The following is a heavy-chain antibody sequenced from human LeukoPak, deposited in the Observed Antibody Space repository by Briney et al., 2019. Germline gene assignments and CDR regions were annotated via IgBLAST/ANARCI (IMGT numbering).Heavy chain of an antibody. D-gene: IGHD3-22*01. Sequence: GGSLRLSCAASGFTFSSYSMNWVRQAPGKGLEWVSYISSSSSTIYYADSVKGRFTISRDNAKNSLYLQMNSLRDEDTAVYYCAREKNYYDSSGYYYDYYFDYWGQGTLVTVSS. CDR3: AREKNYYDSSGYYYDYYFDY. V-gene: IGHV3-48*02. J-gene: IGHJ4*02. CDR2: ISSSSSTI. CDR1: GFTFSSYS.